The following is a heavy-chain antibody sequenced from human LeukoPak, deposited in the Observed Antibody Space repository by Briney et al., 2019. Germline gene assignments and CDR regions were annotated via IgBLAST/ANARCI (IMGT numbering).Heavy chain of an antibody. J-gene: IGHJ4*02. Sequence: GSLRPSWAASGFHFRCYSMNWVRPAPGEGVGGVSYISSSSSTIYYADSVKGRFTISRDNAKNSLYLQMNSLRAEGTAVYYCAKTRRQVVPAAIGYWGQGTLVTVSS. D-gene: IGHD2-2*01. V-gene: IGHV3-48*04. CDR3: AKTRRQVVPAAIGY. CDR1: GFHFRCYS. CDR2: ISSSSSTI.